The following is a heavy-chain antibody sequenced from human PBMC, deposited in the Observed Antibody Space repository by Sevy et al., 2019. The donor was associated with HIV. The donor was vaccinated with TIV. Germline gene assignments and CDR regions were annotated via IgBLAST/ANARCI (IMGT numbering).Heavy chain of an antibody. Sequence: SETLSLICTVSGDSITNYYWSRIRQPPGKGLQWIGYHYYSGSTNYNPSLKSRVTISVDTSKNQISLKLSSVTAADTAVYYCARNSAYYYYGVDVWGPGTTVTVSS. V-gene: IGHV4-59*01. D-gene: IGHD2-21*01. CDR3: ARNSAYYYYGVDV. CDR2: HYYSGST. CDR1: GDSITNYY. J-gene: IGHJ6*02.